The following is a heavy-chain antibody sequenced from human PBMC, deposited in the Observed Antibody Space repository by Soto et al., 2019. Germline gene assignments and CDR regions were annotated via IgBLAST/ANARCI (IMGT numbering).Heavy chain of an antibody. CDR1: GGSISSYY. CDR2: IYYSGST. V-gene: IGHV4-59*08. CDR3: ARRRAYCSGNHCSYMDV. Sequence: QVQLQESGPGLVKPSETLSLTCTVSGGSISSYYWSWIRQPPGKGLEWIGYIYYSGSTNYNPSLKSRVTISVDTSKNQFSLKLSSVTAADTAVYYCARRRAYCSGNHCSYMDVWGKGTTVTVSS. J-gene: IGHJ6*03. D-gene: IGHD2-15*01.